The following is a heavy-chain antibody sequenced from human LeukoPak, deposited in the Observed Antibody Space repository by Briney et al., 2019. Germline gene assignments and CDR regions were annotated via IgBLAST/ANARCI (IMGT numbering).Heavy chain of an antibody. J-gene: IGHJ4*02. D-gene: IGHD3-3*01. Sequence: GGSLRLSCAASGFTFSTFAMSWVRQDPGRRLEWVSSITGAGDTTFYPESVKGRFTISRDNSKNTLYLQMNSLRVENTALYFCVRDRNYYEALQRSYWGQGTLVTVSS. CDR1: GFTFSTFA. V-gene: IGHV3-23*01. CDR3: VRDRNYYEALQRSY. CDR2: ITGAGDTT.